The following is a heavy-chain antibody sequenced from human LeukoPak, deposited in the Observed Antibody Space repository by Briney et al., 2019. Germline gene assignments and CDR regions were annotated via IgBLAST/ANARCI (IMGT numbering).Heavy chain of an antibody. V-gene: IGHV3-7*01. CDR3: AREKTSDYYGSGKAYGMDV. J-gene: IGHJ6*02. Sequence: PSETLSLTCAVYGGSFSGYYWSWIRQPPGKGLEWVANIKQDGSEKYYVDSVKGRFTISRDNAKNSLYLQMNSLRAEDTAVYYCAREKTSDYYGSGKAYGMDVWGQGTTVTVSS. CDR2: IKQDGSEK. CDR1: GGSFSGYY. D-gene: IGHD3-10*01.